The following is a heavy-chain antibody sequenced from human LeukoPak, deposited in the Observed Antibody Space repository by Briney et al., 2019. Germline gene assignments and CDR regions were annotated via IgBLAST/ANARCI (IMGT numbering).Heavy chain of an antibody. J-gene: IGHJ3*02. D-gene: IGHD2-2*01. CDR2: IRFDGTSK. Sequence: GGSLRLSCAASGFTFSNYGMHWVRQAPGKGLEWVAFIRFDGTSKYYGDSVKGRFTISRDNSQNTVSLQVNNLRTEDTAVYYCARVYLGAFDIWGQGTMVTVSS. CDR1: GFTFSNYG. V-gene: IGHV3-30*02. CDR3: ARVYLGAFDI.